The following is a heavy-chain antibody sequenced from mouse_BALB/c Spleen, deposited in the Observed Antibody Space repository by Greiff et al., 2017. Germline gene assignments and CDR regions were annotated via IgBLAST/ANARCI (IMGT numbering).Heavy chain of an antibody. D-gene: IGHD2-1*01. V-gene: IGHV3-2*02. J-gene: IGHJ3*01. CDR3: ARDGNYEAWFAY. CDR1: GYSITSDYA. Sequence: EVKLKESGPGLVKPSQSLSLTCTVTGYSITSDYAWNWIRQFPGNKLEWMGYISYSGSTSYNPSLKSRISITRDTSKNQFFLQLNSVTTEDTATYYCARDGNYEAWFAYWGQGTLVTVSA. CDR2: ISYSGST.